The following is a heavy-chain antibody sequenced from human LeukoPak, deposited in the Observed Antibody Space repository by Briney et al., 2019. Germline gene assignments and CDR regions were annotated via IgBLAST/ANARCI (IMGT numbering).Heavy chain of an antibody. CDR2: INPSGGST. V-gene: IGHV1-46*01. J-gene: IGHJ6*02. CDR1: GYTFTSYY. Sequence: EASVKVSCKASGYTFTSYYMHWVRQAPGQGLEWMGIINPSGGSTSYAQKFQGRVTMTRDTSTSTVYMELSSLRSEDTAVYYCARDFRCSSPTRYYGMDVWGQGTTVTVSS. CDR3: ARDFRCSSPTRYYGMDV. D-gene: IGHD6-13*01.